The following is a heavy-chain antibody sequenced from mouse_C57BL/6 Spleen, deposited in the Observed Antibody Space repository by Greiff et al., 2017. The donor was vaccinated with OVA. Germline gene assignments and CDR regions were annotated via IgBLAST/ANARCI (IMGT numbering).Heavy chain of an antibody. J-gene: IGHJ3*01. CDR1: GYTFTSYW. CDR2: IYPGSGST. V-gene: IGHV1-55*01. D-gene: IGHD2-4*01. CDR3: ARDYDYEFAY. Sequence: QVQLKESGAELVKPGASVKMSCKASGYTFTSYWITWVKQRPGQGLEWIGDIYPGSGSTNYNEKFKSKATLTVDTSSSTAYMQLSSLTSEDSAVYYCARDYDYEFAYWGQGALVTVSA.